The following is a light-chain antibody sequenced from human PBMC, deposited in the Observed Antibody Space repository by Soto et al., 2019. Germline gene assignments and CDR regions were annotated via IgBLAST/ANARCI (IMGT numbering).Light chain of an antibody. Sequence: QSALTQFASVSGSPGQSIAISCTGTSSDIGAYNYVSWYQQHPGKVPKLMIYEVSSRPSGVSNRCSGSKAGNTASLSSSGLQAEIEADYSGSSYTTGRDYVFGTGTKVTVL. CDR3: SSYTTGRDYV. J-gene: IGLJ1*01. V-gene: IGLV2-14*01. CDR1: SSDIGAYNY. CDR2: EVS.